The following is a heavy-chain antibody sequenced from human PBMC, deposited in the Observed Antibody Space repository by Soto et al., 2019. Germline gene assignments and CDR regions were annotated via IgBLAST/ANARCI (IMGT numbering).Heavy chain of an antibody. CDR2: INPNSGGT. CDR3: ARVAHWRATLYYIHY. J-gene: IGHJ4*02. V-gene: IGHV1-2*04. CDR1: GYTFTGYY. Sequence: GASVKVSCKASGYTFTGYYMHWVRQAPGQGLEWMGWINPNSGGTNYAQKFQGWVTMTRDTSISTAYMELSRLRSDDTAVYYCARVAHWRATLYYIHYPGQATLVSVSS.